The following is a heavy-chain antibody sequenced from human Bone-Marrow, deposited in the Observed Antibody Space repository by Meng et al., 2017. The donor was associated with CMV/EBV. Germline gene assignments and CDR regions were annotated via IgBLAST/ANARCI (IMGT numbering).Heavy chain of an antibody. CDR2: TRYDGSTK. J-gene: IGHJ6*02. CDR1: GFTFITYG. Sequence: GGSLRLSGAASGFTFITYGMHWVRQAPGKGLEWVAFTRYDGSTKHYADSLKGRFTISRDNSKNTLYLHMSSLRVEDTAVYFCAKTPNSGWYYYYGMDVWGQGTTVTVSS. V-gene: IGHV3-30*02. CDR3: AKTPNSGWYYYYGMDV. D-gene: IGHD6-19*01.